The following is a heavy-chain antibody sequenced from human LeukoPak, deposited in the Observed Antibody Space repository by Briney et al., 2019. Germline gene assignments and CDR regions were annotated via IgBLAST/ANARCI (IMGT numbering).Heavy chain of an antibody. V-gene: IGHV3-48*03. D-gene: IGHD6-13*01. CDR2: ISSSGSNM. CDR1: GFIFSNYG. Sequence: PGGSLRLSCAASGFIFSNYGMNWVRQAPGKGLEWVSYISSSGSNMYYADSVKGRFTISRDNAENSLYLQMNSLRAEDTAVYYCAPDGYYWRQGTLVTVSS. CDR3: APDGYY. J-gene: IGHJ4*02.